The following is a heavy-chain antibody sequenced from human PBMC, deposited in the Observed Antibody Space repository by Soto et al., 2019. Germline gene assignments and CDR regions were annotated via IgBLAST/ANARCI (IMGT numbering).Heavy chain of an antibody. Sequence: GASVKVSCKASGYTFTSYAMHWVRQAPGQRLEWMGWINPSGGSTSYAQKFQGRVTMTRDTSTSTVYMELSSLRSEDTAVYYCARELEGIDYWGQGTLVTVSS. CDR2: INPSGGST. CDR1: GYTFTSYA. J-gene: IGHJ4*02. D-gene: IGHD3-10*01. V-gene: IGHV1-46*01. CDR3: ARELEGIDY.